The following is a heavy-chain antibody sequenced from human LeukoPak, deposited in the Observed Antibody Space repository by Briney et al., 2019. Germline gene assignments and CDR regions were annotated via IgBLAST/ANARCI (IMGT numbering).Heavy chain of an antibody. Sequence: ASVNDSCKSSGYSFTRYYLHWVRQAPGQGLEWMGWINPNYGGTNYAQKFQGRVTMTRDTSITTAYMELTSLTSDDTAVYYCARDKGRSEASDYWGQGSLVTVSS. V-gene: IGHV1-2*02. CDR3: ARDKGRSEASDY. CDR2: INPNYGGT. J-gene: IGHJ4*02. D-gene: IGHD5-12*01. CDR1: GYSFTRYY.